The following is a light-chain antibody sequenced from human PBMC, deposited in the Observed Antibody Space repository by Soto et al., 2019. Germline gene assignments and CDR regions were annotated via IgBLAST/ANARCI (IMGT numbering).Light chain of an antibody. J-gene: IGLJ1*01. CDR3: KSYAGSNTYV. Sequence: QSLLAQPPSSSGSPGQSVTISCTGTKSDIGVYDFVSWYQHHPGKAPRLIIYEVVQRPSGVPDRFSGSKSGNTASLTVSGLQAADEADYFCKSYAGSNTYVFGRGTKVTVL. CDR1: KSDIGVYDF. V-gene: IGLV2-8*01. CDR2: EVV.